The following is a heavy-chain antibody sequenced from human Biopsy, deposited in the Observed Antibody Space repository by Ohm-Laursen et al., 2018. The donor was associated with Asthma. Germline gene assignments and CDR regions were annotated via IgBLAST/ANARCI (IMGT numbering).Heavy chain of an antibody. CDR3: VRGSSSWHHGPLHYYYGLDV. D-gene: IGHD6-13*01. CDR1: SGSGGYMRSGNYY. J-gene: IGHJ6*02. V-gene: IGHV4-39*01. Sequence: SETLSLTCSLSSGSGGYMRSGNYYWGWIRQPPGKGLEWIGSIYYSGTTYYNPSLESRVTVSADTSKNQFSLKLTSVTAADTAAYYCVRGSSSWHHGPLHYYYGLDVWGQGTTATVSS. CDR2: IYYSGTT.